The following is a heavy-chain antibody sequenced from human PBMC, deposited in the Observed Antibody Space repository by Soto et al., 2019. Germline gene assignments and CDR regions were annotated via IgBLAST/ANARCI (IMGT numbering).Heavy chain of an antibody. Sequence: VASVKVSCKASGYTFTSYDINWVRQATGQGLEWMGWMNPNSGNRGFAQKLQGRVTMTRNTSISTAYMELSSLRSEDTAVYYCAREESSGPEPGTAYSYYYGMDVWGKVTTVTV. CDR1: GYTFTSYD. CDR2: MNPNSGNR. D-gene: IGHD6-13*01. V-gene: IGHV1-8*01. CDR3: AREESSGPEPGTAYSYYYGMDV. J-gene: IGHJ6*04.